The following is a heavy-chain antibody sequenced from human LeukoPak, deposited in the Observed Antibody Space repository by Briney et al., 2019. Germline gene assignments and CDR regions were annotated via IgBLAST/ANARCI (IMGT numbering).Heavy chain of an antibody. CDR3: AKQYEDSVAPGY. CDR1: GFTFSSYA. D-gene: IGHD2-15*01. J-gene: IGHJ4*02. CDR2: ISGSGGST. Sequence: GGSLRLSCAASGFTFSSYAMSWVRQAPGKGLEWVSAISGSGGSTYYADSVKGRFTISRDNSKNTLYPQMNSLRAEDTAVYYCAKQYEDSVAPGYWGQGTLVTVSS. V-gene: IGHV3-23*01.